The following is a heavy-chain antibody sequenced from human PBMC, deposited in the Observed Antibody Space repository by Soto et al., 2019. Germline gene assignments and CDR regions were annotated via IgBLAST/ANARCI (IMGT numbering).Heavy chain of an antibody. V-gene: IGHV3-64D*06. D-gene: IGHD3-3*01. Sequence: GGSLRLSCSVSGFIFSSFAMHWVRQAPGKGLKYVSAISDNGGGTYYADSVKGRFTISRDNSKNTLYLQMSTLRPEDTAVYYCVKDMYYDFWSGSHDYWGQGTLVTVSS. CDR3: VKDMYYDFWSGSHDY. CDR2: ISDNGGGT. J-gene: IGHJ4*02. CDR1: GFIFSSFA.